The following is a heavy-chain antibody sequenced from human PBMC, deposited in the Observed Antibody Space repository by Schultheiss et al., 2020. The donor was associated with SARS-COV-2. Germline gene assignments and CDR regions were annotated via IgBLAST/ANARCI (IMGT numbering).Heavy chain of an antibody. CDR3: ARGRGGIAVASDY. J-gene: IGHJ4*02. CDR2: IWYDGSNK. D-gene: IGHD6-19*01. CDR1: GFTFSSYS. Sequence: GGSLRLSCSASGFTFSSYSMNWVRQAPGKGLEWVAVIWYDGSNKYYADSVKGRFTISRDNAKNSLYLQMNSLRAEDTAVYYCARGRGGIAVASDYWGQGTLVTVSS. V-gene: IGHV3-33*08.